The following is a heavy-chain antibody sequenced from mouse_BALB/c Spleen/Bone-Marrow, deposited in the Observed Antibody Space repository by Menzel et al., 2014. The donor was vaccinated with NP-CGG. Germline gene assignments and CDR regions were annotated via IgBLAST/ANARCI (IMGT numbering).Heavy chain of an antibody. D-gene: IGHD2-3*01. Sequence: QVQLQQPGAELVKPGAPVKLSCKASGYTFTSYWMNWVKQRPGRGLEWIGRIDPSDSETHYNQKFNDKATLTVDKSSSTAYIQLSSLTSEDSAVYYCARSHGYYPYWYFDVWGAGTTVTVSS. V-gene: IGHV1-69*02. CDR1: GYTFTSYW. J-gene: IGHJ1*01. CDR3: ARSHGYYPYWYFDV. CDR2: IDPSDSET.